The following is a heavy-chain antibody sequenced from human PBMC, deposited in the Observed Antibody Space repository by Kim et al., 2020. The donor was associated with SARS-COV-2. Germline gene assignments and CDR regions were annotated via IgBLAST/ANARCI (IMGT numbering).Heavy chain of an antibody. V-gene: IGHV4-59*01. D-gene: IGHD3-10*01. CDR3: ARDLWFGELFPYGMDV. J-gene: IGHJ6*02. Sequence: SETLSLTCTVSGGSISSYYWSWIRQPPGKGLEWIGYIYYSGSTNYNPSLKSRVTISVDTSKNQCSLKLSSVTAADTAVYYCARDLWFGELFPYGMDVWGQGTTVTVSS. CDR2: IYYSGST. CDR1: GGSISSYY.